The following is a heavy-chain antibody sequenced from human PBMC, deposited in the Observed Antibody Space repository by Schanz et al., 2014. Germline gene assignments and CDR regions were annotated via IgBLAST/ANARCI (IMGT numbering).Heavy chain of an antibody. Sequence: EVQLLESGGGLVQPGGSLRLSCAASGFTFRGYAMSWVRQAPGRGLEWVSIISGSGGNTYYADAVRGRFTISRDNSKTTVYLQMNSLRAEDTAVYYFAKDAENTAMITDYFDYWGQGTLXTVSS. V-gene: IGHV3-23*01. D-gene: IGHD5-18*01. CDR3: AKDAENTAMITDYFDY. CDR2: ISGSGGNT. J-gene: IGHJ4*02. CDR1: GFTFRGYA.